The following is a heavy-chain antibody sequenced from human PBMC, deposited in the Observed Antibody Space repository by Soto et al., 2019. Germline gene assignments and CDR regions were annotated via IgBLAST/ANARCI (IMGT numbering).Heavy chain of an antibody. CDR1: GYTFTSYY. CDR2: INPSGGST. CDR3: ARTDILTGYYMGAFDI. Sequence: ASVQVSCKASGYTFTSYYMHWVRQAPGQGLEWMGIINPSGGSTSYAQKFQGRVTMTRDTSTSTVYMELSSLRSEDTAVYYCARTDILTGYYMGAFDIWGQGTMVTVSS. J-gene: IGHJ3*02. D-gene: IGHD3-9*01. V-gene: IGHV1-46*01.